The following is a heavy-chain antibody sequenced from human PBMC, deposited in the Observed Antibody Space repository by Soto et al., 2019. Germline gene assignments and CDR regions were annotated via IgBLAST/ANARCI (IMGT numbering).Heavy chain of an antibody. CDR1: GFSLTTSKVA. CDR2: VYWDDDK. V-gene: IGHV2-5*02. D-gene: IGHD3-10*01. J-gene: IGHJ5*02. CDR3: AHSCYGAGTMT. Sequence: QITLKETGPALVKPTETLTVTCTFSGFSLTTSKVAVVWIRQPPGKALEWLALVYWDDDKRYSPSLKTRLSITTDASKTQVVLTMTNMDPLDTATYFCAHSCYGAGTMTWGQGTLVAVSS.